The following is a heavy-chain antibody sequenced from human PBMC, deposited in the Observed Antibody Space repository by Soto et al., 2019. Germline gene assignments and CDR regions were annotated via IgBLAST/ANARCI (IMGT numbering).Heavy chain of an antibody. D-gene: IGHD3-22*01. V-gene: IGHV5-51*01. CDR1: GYNFNTYW. CDR2: IYPGDSDT. Sequence: PGESLKISCKGSGYNFNTYWIGWVRQRPGKGLEWMGIIYPGDSDTRYSPSFQGQVTISADKSITTAYLQWSNLKASDTAMYYCARYPSSRDDTRMGRYNHYYGMDVWGQGTSVTVSS. J-gene: IGHJ6*02. CDR3: ARYPSSRDDTRMGRYNHYYGMDV.